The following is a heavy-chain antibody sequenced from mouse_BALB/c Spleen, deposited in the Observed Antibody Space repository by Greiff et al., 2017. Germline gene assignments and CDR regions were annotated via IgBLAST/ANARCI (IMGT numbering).Heavy chain of an antibody. D-gene: IGHD1-1*01. CDR1: GFTFSSYG. Sequence: EVKLVESGGDLVKPGGSLKLSCAASGFTFSSYGMSWVRQTPDKRLEWVATISSGGSYTYYPDSVKGRFTISRDNAKNTLYLQMSSLKSEDTAMYYCARSPTVVDYYAMDYWGQGTSVTVSS. CDR2: ISSGGSYT. CDR3: ARSPTVVDYYAMDY. J-gene: IGHJ4*01. V-gene: IGHV5-6*01.